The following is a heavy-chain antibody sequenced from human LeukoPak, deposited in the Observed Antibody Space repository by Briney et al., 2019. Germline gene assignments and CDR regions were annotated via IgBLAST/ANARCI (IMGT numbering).Heavy chain of an antibody. J-gene: IGHJ6*02. Sequence: PGGSLRLSCAASGFTFSSYAMSWVRQAPGKGLEWVSAISGSGGSTYYADSVKGRFTISRDNSKNTLYLQMNSLRAEDTAVHYCAKGKDNYYYYGMDVWGQGTRSPSP. CDR2: ISGSGGST. CDR1: GFTFSSYA. V-gene: IGHV3-23*01. CDR3: AKGKDNYYYYGMDV. D-gene: IGHD2-15*01.